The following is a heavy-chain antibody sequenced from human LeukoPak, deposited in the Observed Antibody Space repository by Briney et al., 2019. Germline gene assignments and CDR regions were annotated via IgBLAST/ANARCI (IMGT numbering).Heavy chain of an antibody. D-gene: IGHD3-22*01. CDR3: ARDHSFHYYDSSGYGVPDY. CDR2: INPNSGGT. V-gene: IGHV1-2*02. J-gene: IGHJ4*02. Sequence: VKVSCKASGYTFTGYYMHWVRQAPGQGLEWMGWINPNSGGTNYAQKFQGRVTMTRDTSISTAYMELSRLRSDDTAVYYCARDHSFHYYDSSGYGVPDYWGQGTLVTVSS. CDR1: GYTFTGYY.